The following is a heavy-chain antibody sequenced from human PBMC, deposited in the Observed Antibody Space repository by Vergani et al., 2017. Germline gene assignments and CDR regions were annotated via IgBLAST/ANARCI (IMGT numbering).Heavy chain of an antibody. Sequence: QVQLQESGPGLVKPSQTLSLTCTVSGGSISSGSYYWTWIRQPAGKGLEWIGRIHTSGSTNYNSSLKSRVTLSVDTSKNQFSLKLSSVTAADTAVYYCARDSSGWYTYYYYCMDVWGQGTTVTVSS. CDR3: ARDSSGWYTYYYYCMDV. CDR2: IHTSGST. D-gene: IGHD6-13*01. V-gene: IGHV4-61*02. J-gene: IGHJ6*02. CDR1: GGSISSGSYY.